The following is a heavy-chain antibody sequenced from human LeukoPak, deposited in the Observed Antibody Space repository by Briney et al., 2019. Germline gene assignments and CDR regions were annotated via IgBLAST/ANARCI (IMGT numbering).Heavy chain of an antibody. V-gene: IGHV3-30*03. D-gene: IGHD4-17*01. CDR2: ISYDGSNK. J-gene: IGHJ3*02. CDR3: ARGYGTGAFDI. CDR1: GFTFSTNG. Sequence: GGSLRLSCAASGFTFSTNGMSWVRQAPGKGLEWVAVISYDGSNKYYADSVKGRFTISRDNSKNTLYLQMNSLRAEDTAVYYCARGYGTGAFDIWGQGTMVTVSS.